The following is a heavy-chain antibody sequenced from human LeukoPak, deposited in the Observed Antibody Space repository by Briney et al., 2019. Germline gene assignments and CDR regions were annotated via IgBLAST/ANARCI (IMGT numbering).Heavy chain of an antibody. V-gene: IGHV3-23*01. Sequence: GGSLRLSCAASGFTFSSYAMSWVRQAPGKGLEWVSAISGSGGSTYYADSVKGRFTISRDNSKNTLYLQMNSLRAEATGVYYCASPVAHIVVVTAGYWGQGTRVTVSS. CDR3: ASPVAHIVVVTAGY. D-gene: IGHD2-21*01. CDR1: GFTFSSYA. J-gene: IGHJ4*02. CDR2: ISGSGGST.